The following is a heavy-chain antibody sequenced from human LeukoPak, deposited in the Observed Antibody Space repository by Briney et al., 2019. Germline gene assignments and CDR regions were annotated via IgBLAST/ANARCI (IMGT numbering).Heavy chain of an antibody. CDR3: ARDQGAWGYGYNFDY. J-gene: IGHJ4*02. Sequence: PGRSLRLSCAASGFTFSSYGMHWVRQAPGKGLEWVAVIPYDGSNKYYADSVKGRFTISRDNSKNTLHLQMISLRAEDTAVYYCARDQGAWGYGYNFDYWGQGTLVTVSS. V-gene: IGHV3-30*03. D-gene: IGHD3-16*01. CDR1: GFTFSSYG. CDR2: IPYDGSNK.